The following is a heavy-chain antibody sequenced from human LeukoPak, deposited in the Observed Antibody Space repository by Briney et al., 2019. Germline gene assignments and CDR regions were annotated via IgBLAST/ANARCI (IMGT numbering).Heavy chain of an antibody. V-gene: IGHV3-23*01. D-gene: IGHD3-9*01. CDR1: GFTFSNYA. CDR2: VSGSGGST. Sequence: PGGSLRLSCAASGFTFSNYAMSWVRQAPGKGLEWVSVVSGSGGSTYYADSVKGRFAISSDNSKNTLYLQMNSLRAEDTAVYYCAKGNDILTGYYHYWGQGTLVTVSS. J-gene: IGHJ4*02. CDR3: AKGNDILTGYYHY.